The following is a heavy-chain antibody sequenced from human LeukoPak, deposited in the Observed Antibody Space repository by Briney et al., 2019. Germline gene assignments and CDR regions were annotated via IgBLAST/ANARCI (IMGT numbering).Heavy chain of an antibody. CDR1: GYTFTSYY. CDR2: ISPSGGST. CDR3: ARELTTAMYFFDY. Sequence: ASVKVSCKASGYTFTSYYMHWVRQAPGHGLEWMGIISPSGGSTSYAQKFQGRVTMTRDTSTSTVYMELSSLRSEDTAVYYCARELTTAMYFFDYWGQGTLVTVSS. D-gene: IGHD1-1*01. J-gene: IGHJ4*02. V-gene: IGHV1-46*01.